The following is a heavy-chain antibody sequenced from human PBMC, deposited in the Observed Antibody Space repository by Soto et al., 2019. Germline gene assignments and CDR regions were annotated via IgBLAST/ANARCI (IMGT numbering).Heavy chain of an antibody. CDR2: IYYSGST. D-gene: IGHD1-26*01. Sequence: QLQLQESGPGLVKPSETLSLTCTVSGGSISSSSYYWGWIRQPPGKGLEWIGSIYYSGSTYYNPSLKSRVTISVDTSKNPFSLKLSSLTAADTAVYYWASRGGGVDWELQDYWGQGTLVTVSS. CDR3: ASRGGGVDWELQDY. CDR1: GGSISSSSYY. J-gene: IGHJ4*02. V-gene: IGHV4-39*01.